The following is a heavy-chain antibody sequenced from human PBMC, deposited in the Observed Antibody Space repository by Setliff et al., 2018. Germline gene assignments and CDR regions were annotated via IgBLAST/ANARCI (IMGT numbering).Heavy chain of an antibody. CDR1: GFTVSSSY. Sequence: GGSLRLSCAASGFTVSSSYMTWVRQAPGKGLEWVSVIYTGGSTYYADSMKDRFTISRDTSKNTLYLQMNSLRTEDTAVYYCARDKLRFLENWFDPWGQGALVTVSS. CDR3: ARDKLRFLENWFDP. J-gene: IGHJ5*02. D-gene: IGHD3-3*01. V-gene: IGHV3-66*02. CDR2: IYTGGST.